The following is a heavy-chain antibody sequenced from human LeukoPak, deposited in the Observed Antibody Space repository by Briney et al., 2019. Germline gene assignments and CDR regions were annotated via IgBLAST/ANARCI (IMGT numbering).Heavy chain of an antibody. D-gene: IGHD6-6*01. CDR3: ARRRSSSHRGFDY. Sequence: GGSLRLSCAASGFTFSSYAMHWVRQAPGKGLEWVAVISYDGSNKYYADSVKGRFTISRDNSKNTLYLQMNSLRAEDTAVYYCARRRSSSHRGFDYWGQGTLVTVSS. CDR2: ISYDGSNK. V-gene: IGHV3-30-3*01. CDR1: GFTFSSYA. J-gene: IGHJ4*02.